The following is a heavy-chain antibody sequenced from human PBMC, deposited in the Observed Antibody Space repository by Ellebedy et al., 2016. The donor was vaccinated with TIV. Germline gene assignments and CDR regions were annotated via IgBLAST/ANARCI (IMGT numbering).Heavy chain of an antibody. J-gene: IGHJ5*02. D-gene: IGHD4-17*01. Sequence: GGSLRLSCAASGFHFGSYWMTWVRQAPGKGLEWVAKIRQEGDEIYYVESVKGRFTISRDNAKNSLFLQMNSLRVEDTAVYYCARRASYGDYAVQVNPWFDPWGQGTLVTVSS. CDR2: IRQEGDEI. CDR1: GFHFGSYW. V-gene: IGHV3-7*01. CDR3: ARRASYGDYAVQVNPWFDP.